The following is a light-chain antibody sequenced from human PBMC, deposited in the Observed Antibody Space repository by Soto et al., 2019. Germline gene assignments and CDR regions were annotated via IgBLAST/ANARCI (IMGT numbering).Light chain of an antibody. Sequence: EIVMTQSPATVSLSPGERATLSCRASPGVSNTLAWYQQRPGQAPRLPIYGASIRAPRIPARFSGGGSGTEFTLTIPGLQSEDFAVYYCQQYENWPYTFGHGTNLEIK. CDR1: PGVSNT. CDR2: GAS. CDR3: QQYENWPYT. V-gene: IGKV3-15*01. J-gene: IGKJ2*01.